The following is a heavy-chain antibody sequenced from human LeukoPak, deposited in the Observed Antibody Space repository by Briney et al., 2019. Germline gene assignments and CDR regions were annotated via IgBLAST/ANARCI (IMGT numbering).Heavy chain of an antibody. CDR3: ARGRGGVTMIVVTPLDY. D-gene: IGHD3-22*01. V-gene: IGHV3-11*01. Sequence: GGSLRLSCVASGFTFRGYWMSWVRQAPGKGLEWVSYISSSGSTIYYADSVKGRFTISRDNAKNSQYLQMNSLRAEDTAVYYCARGRGGVTMIVVTPLDYWGQGTLVTVSS. J-gene: IGHJ4*02. CDR1: GFTFRGYW. CDR2: ISSSGSTI.